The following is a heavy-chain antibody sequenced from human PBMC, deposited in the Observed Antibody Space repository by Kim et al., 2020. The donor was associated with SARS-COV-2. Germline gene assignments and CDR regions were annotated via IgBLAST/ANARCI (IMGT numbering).Heavy chain of an antibody. D-gene: IGHD3-10*01. Sequence: RFTISRDNSKNTLYLQMNSLRAEDTAVYYCAKRMGSGSYHKNYYYYGMDVWGQGTTVTVSS. CDR3: AKRMGSGSYHKNYYYYGMDV. J-gene: IGHJ6*02. V-gene: IGHV3-23*03.